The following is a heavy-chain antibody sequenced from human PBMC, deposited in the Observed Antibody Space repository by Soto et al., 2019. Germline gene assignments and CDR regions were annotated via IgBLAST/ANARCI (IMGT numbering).Heavy chain of an antibody. J-gene: IGHJ6*02. CDR3: ARDNRKELWVEGRNAMDV. D-gene: IGHD3-10*01. CDR1: AYTFTTYG. CDR2: ISGYNGQT. V-gene: IGHV1-18*04. Sequence: QVQLVQSGPEVKKPGASVKVSCKASAYTFTTYGISWVRQAPGQGLEWMGWISGYNGQTHYPQKFRGRVTLTTDTSTSTAYMELRSLRSDDTAMYYCARDNRKELWVEGRNAMDVWGQGTTVTVSS.